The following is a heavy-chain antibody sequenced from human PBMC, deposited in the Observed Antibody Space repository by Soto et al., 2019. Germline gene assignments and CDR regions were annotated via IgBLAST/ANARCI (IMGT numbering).Heavy chain of an antibody. CDR1: GGSFSGYY. D-gene: IGHD6-13*01. CDR3: ARGGVAAAEAFDI. V-gene: IGHV4-34*01. Sequence: SETLSLTCAVYGGSFSGYYWSWIRQPPGKGLEWIGEINHSGSTNYNPSLKSRVTISVDTSKNPLSLKLSSVTAADTAVYYCARGGVAAAEAFDIWGQGTMVTVSS. J-gene: IGHJ3*02. CDR2: INHSGST.